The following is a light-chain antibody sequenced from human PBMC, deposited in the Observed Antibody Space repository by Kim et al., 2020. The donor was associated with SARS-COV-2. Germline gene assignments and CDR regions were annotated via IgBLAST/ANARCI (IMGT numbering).Light chain of an antibody. J-gene: IGKJ1*01. Sequence: ASTGDRVTITCRPSQGISSYLAWYQQKPGKAPKVLIYAASTLQSGVPTRFSGSGSGTDFTLTISCLQSEDFATYYCQQYYSYARTFGQGTKVDIK. CDR2: AAS. CDR1: QGISSY. V-gene: IGKV1-8*01. CDR3: QQYYSYART.